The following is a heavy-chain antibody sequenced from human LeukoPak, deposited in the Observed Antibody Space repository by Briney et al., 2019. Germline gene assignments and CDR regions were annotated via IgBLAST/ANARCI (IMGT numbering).Heavy chain of an antibody. CDR2: ISGSGGST. CDR3: AKTRGIQLWLRGAFDI. D-gene: IGHD5-18*01. Sequence: GGSLRHSCAASGFTFSSYVMSWVRQAPGKGLEWVSAISGSGGSTYYADSVKGRFTISRDNSKNTLYLQMNSLRAEDTAVYYCAKTRGIQLWLRGAFDIWGQGTMVTVSS. CDR1: GFTFSSYV. J-gene: IGHJ3*02. V-gene: IGHV3-23*01.